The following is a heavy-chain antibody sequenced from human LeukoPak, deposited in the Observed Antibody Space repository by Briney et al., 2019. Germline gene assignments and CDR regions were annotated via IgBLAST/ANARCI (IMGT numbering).Heavy chain of an antibody. CDR2: IYSDNT. J-gene: IGHJ4*02. CDR1: GFTVSSNS. V-gene: IGHV3-53*01. CDR3: ARVVAVAGGGAYYFDY. Sequence: GGSLRLSCTVSGFTVSSNSMSWVRQAPGKGLEWVSFIYSDNTHYSDSVKGRFTISRDNAKNSLYLQMNSLRAEDTAVYYCARVVAVAGGGAYYFDYWGQGTLVTVSS. D-gene: IGHD6-19*01.